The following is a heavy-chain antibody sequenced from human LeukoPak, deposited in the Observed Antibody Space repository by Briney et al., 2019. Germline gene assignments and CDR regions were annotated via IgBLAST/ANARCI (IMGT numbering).Heavy chain of an antibody. J-gene: IGHJ4*02. D-gene: IGHD5-24*01. V-gene: IGHV3-30-3*01. Sequence: GGSLRPSCAASGFTFSSYAMHWVRQAPGKGLEWVAVISYDGSNKYYADSVKGRFTISRDNSKNTLYLQMNSLRAEDTAVYYCARDFSMATIGEGFDYWGQGTLVTVSS. CDR2: ISYDGSNK. CDR3: ARDFSMATIGEGFDY. CDR1: GFTFSSYA.